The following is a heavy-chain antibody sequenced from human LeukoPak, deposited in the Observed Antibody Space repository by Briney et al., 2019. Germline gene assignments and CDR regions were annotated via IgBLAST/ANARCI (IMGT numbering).Heavy chain of an antibody. CDR2: ISWNGGSI. CDR1: GFTFDDYA. J-gene: IGHJ4*02. V-gene: IGHV3-9*01. Sequence: GGSLRLSCAASGFTFDDYAMHWVRQAPGKGLEWVSGISWNGGSIGYADSVKGRFTISRDNAKNSLYLQMNSLRAEDTALYYCAKGPSDIVVVPAARYYFDYWGQGTLVTVSS. D-gene: IGHD2-2*01. CDR3: AKGPSDIVVVPAARYYFDY.